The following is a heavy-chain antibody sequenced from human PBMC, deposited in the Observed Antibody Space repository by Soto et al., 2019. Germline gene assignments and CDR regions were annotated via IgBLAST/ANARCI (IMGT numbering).Heavy chain of an antibody. D-gene: IGHD3-10*01. CDR1: GFTFSSYG. V-gene: IGHV3-30*18. CDR2: ISYDGSNK. J-gene: IGHJ6*03. Sequence: GGSLRLSCAASGFTFSSYGMHWVRQAPGKGLEWVAVISYDGSNKYYADSVKGRFTISRDNSKNTLYLQMNSLRAEDTAVYYCAKRFRRVPQHYYYYYMDVWGKGTTVTVSS. CDR3: AKRFRRVPQHYYYYYMDV.